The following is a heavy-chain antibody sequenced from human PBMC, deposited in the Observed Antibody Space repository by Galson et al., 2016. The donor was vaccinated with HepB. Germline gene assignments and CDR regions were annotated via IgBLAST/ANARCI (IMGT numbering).Heavy chain of an antibody. CDR1: GFSFGAYS. J-gene: IGHJ4*02. V-gene: IGHV3-48*02. CDR2: ISGSSGTI. D-gene: IGHD6-19*01. CDR3: ARASSGWYGRGFEDY. Sequence: SLRLSCAASGFSFGAYSMNWVRQAPGKGLEWVSYISGSSGTIYYADSVKGRFTISRDNANNSLYLQMNSLRDDDTAVYYCARASSGWYGRGFEDYWGPGTLVIVSS.